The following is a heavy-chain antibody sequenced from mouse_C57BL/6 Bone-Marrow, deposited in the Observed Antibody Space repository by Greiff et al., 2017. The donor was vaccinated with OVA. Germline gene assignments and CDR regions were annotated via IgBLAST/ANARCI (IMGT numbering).Heavy chain of an antibody. V-gene: IGHV5-4*01. D-gene: IGHD1-1*01. Sequence: EVHLVESGGGLVKPGGSLKLSCAASGFTFSSSAMSWVRQTPEKRLEWVATISDGGSYTYYPDNVKGRFTISTDNATNNLYLQLSHLKSEETAMYYCARGYYYGSRGYGRDYWGQGTSVTVSS. CDR3: ARGYYYGSRGYGRDY. CDR1: GFTFSSSA. J-gene: IGHJ4*01. CDR2: ISDGGSYT.